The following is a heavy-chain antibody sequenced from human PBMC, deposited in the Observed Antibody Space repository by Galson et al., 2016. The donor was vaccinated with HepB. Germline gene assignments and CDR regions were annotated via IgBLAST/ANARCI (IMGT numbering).Heavy chain of an antibody. J-gene: IGHJ4*02. CDR2: IIPIVGIA. V-gene: IGHV1-69*10. Sequence: SCKASGGTFNTHAISWVRQAPGQGLEWMGGIIPIVGIANYAQKFQGRVTITADKSTSTAYMELSSLRSEDTAVYYCAREYVATILDYWGQGTLVTVSS. CDR1: GGTFNTHA. CDR3: AREYVATILDY. D-gene: IGHD5-12*01.